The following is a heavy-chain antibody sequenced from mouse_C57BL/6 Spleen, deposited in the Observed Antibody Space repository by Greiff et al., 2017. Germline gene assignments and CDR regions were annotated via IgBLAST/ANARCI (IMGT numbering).Heavy chain of an antibody. D-gene: IGHD2-4*01. Sequence: VQLQQSGTVLARPGASVKMSCKTSGYTFTSYWMHWVKQRPGQGLEWIGAIYPGNSDTSYNQKFKGNATLTAVTSASTAYIELSSLTNEDSAVYYCTRSTMIRDYSMDYWGQGTSVTVSS. J-gene: IGHJ4*01. CDR1: GYTFTSYW. V-gene: IGHV1-5*01. CDR2: IYPGNSDT. CDR3: TRSTMIRDYSMDY.